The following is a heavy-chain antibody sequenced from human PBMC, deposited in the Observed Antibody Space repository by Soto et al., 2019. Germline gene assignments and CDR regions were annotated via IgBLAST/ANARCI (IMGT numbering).Heavy chain of an antibody. J-gene: IGHJ3*02. Sequence: QVQLVESGGGLVKPGGSLRLSCEASGFSFSGYYMTWIRQAPGKGLEWLSYIDMNGHTIYYADSVKGRFTITRDNAKNSVLMEMNALRAEVSSVYFCVRERAGTGNFPHDAFAIGGHASMVTVS. CDR2: IDMNGHTI. D-gene: IGHD1-1*01. CDR3: VRERAGTGNFPHDAFAI. V-gene: IGHV3-11*01. CDR1: GFSFSGYY.